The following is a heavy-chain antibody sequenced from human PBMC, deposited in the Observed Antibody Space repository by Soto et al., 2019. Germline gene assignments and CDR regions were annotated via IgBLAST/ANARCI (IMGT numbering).Heavy chain of an antibody. V-gene: IGHV3-23*01. CDR2: ISGSGGST. D-gene: IGHD3-22*01. J-gene: IGHJ3*02. Sequence: GGSLRLSCAASGFTFSSYAMSWVRQAPGKGLEWVSAISGSGGSTYYADSVKGRFTISRDNSKNTLYLQMNSLRAEDTAVYYCAKYVKITMIVVVIIDAFDIWGQGTMVTVSS. CDR1: GFTFSSYA. CDR3: AKYVKITMIVVVIIDAFDI.